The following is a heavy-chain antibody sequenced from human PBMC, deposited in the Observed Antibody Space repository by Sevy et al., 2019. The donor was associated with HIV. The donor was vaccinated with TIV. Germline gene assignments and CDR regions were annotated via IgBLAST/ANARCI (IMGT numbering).Heavy chain of an antibody. CDR2: FDPEDGKR. CDR1: GYTLTELS. Sequence: ASVKVSCKVSGYTLTELSMHWVRQAPGKGLEWVGTFDPEDGKRIYAQKFKGRLTMTEDTSTETAYMELNSLRSDDMAVYYCATTKDYYDSSGYPFDYWGQGTQVTVSS. J-gene: IGHJ4*02. V-gene: IGHV1-24*01. CDR3: ATTKDYYDSSGYPFDY. D-gene: IGHD3-22*01.